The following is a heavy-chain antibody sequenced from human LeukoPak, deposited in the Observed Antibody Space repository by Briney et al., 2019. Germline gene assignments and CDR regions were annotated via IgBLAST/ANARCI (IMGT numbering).Heavy chain of an antibody. CDR2: INHSGST. Sequence: SETLSLTCAVYGGSFSGYYWSWIRQPPGKGLEWIGEINHSGSTNYNPSLKSRVTISVDTSKNQFSLKLSSVTAADTAVYCCARAKRITMVRGVSPTPAPLDYWGQGTLVTVSS. J-gene: IGHJ4*02. D-gene: IGHD3-10*01. CDR1: GGSFSGYY. V-gene: IGHV4-34*01. CDR3: ARAKRITMVRGVSPTPAPLDY.